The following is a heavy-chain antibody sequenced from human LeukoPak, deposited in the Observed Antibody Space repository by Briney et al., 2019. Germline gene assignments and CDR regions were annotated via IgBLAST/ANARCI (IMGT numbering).Heavy chain of an antibody. CDR2: INHSGRT. Sequence: SETLSLTCAVYGGSFSGYYWSRMRQPPGKGREGIGEINHSGRTNYNPSLKTRLTISVDPSKNQFSLKLSSVTAADTAAYYCAGGLGPRYCSSTSCRALFDYWGQGTLVTVSS. CDR3: AGGLGPRYCSSTSCRALFDY. D-gene: IGHD2-2*01. V-gene: IGHV4-34*01. CDR1: GGSFSGYY. J-gene: IGHJ4*02.